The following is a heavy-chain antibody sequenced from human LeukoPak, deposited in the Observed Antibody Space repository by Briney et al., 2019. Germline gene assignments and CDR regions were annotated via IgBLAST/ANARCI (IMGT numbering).Heavy chain of an antibody. CDR1: GGSISSGSYF. V-gene: IGHV4-31*03. CDR2: IYYSGST. J-gene: IGHJ4*02. Sequence: SETLSLTCNVSGGSISSGSYFWGWTRQPPGKGLEWIGYIYYSGSTYYNPSLKSRVTISVDTSKNQFSLKLSSVTAADTAVYYCARAFVGGNSGGFDYWGQGTLVTVSS. D-gene: IGHD4-23*01. CDR3: ARAFVGGNSGGFDY.